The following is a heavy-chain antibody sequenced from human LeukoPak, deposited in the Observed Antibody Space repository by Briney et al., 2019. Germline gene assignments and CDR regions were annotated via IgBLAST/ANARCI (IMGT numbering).Heavy chain of an antibody. Sequence: ASVKVSCKASGYTFTSYGISWVRQAPGQGLEWMGWISAYNGNTNYEQKLQGRVTMTTDTSTTTAYMELRSLRSDDTAVYYCARGAPWERRDGYNSDYWGQGTLVTVSS. CDR1: GYTFTSYG. CDR2: ISAYNGNT. CDR3: ARGAPWERRDGYNSDY. D-gene: IGHD5-24*01. V-gene: IGHV1-18*01. J-gene: IGHJ4*02.